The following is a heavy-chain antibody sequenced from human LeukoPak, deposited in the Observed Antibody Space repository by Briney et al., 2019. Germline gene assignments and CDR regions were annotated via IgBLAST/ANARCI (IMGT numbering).Heavy chain of an antibody. Sequence: SETLSLTCAVYGGSFSGYYWSWIRQPPGKGLEWIGEINHSGSTNYNPSLESRVTISLDTSKNQFSLKLTSVTAADTAVYYCVRQIPVSMVDPWGQGTLVTVSS. J-gene: IGHJ5*02. CDR3: VRQIPVSMVDP. V-gene: IGHV4-34*01. CDR2: INHSGST. D-gene: IGHD2-21*01. CDR1: GGSFSGYY.